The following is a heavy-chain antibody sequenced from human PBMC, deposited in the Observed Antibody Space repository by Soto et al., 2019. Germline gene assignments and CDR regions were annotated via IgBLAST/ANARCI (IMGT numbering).Heavy chain of an antibody. J-gene: IGHJ4*02. CDR1: GGSISSAGYY. V-gene: IGHV4-31*03. CDR3: ARYGPGRYYPTTFDY. Sequence: QVQLQESGPGLVKPSQTLSLTCTVSGGSISSAGYYWSWIRQHPGKGLEWIGYLHYSGSSYYIPSFKSRVTMSVDPSKNRFSRTLRSVTAANTAVYYCARYGPGRYYPTTFDYWGQGTLVTVSS. D-gene: IGHD3-10*01. CDR2: LHYSGSS.